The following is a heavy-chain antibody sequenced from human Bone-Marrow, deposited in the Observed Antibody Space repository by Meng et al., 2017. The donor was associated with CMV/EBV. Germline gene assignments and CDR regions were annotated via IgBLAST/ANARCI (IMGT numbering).Heavy chain of an antibody. V-gene: IGHV3-21*01. CDR1: GFTVSNNY. CDR2: ISSSSSYI. CDR3: ARSTAVVSFDY. J-gene: IGHJ4*02. Sequence: GGSLRLSCAASGFTVSNNYMNWVRQAPGKGLEWVSSISSSSSYIYYADSVKGRFTISRDNAKNSLYLQMNSLRAEDTAVYYCARSTAVVSFDYWGQGTLVTVSS. D-gene: IGHD5-18*01.